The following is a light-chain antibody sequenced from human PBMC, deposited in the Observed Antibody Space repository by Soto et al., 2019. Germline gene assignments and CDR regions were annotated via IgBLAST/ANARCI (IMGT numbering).Light chain of an antibody. CDR3: QQSYNAPIT. J-gene: IGKJ5*01. V-gene: IGKV1-39*01. CDR2: VAS. Sequence: TQSPGTLSLSPGEGATLSCRASQSISSNFLAWYQQKPGKAPQLLIYVASRLESGVPSRFSGSGSGTDFTLTITSLQPEDFATYYCQQSYNAPITFGQGTRLEIK. CDR1: QSISSN.